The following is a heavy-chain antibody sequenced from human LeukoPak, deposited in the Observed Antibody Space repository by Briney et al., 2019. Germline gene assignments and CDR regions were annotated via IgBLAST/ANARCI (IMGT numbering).Heavy chain of an antibody. CDR3: ARAGRITIFGVVIRFDP. V-gene: IGHV4-34*01. CDR2: INHSGST. J-gene: IGHJ5*02. Sequence: KPSETLSLTCAVYGGSFSGYYWSWVRQPPGKGLEWIGEINHSGSTNYNPSLKSRVTISVDTSKTQFSLKLSSVTAADTAVYYCARAGRITIFGVVIRFDPWGQGTLVTVSS. D-gene: IGHD3-3*01. CDR1: GGSFSGYY.